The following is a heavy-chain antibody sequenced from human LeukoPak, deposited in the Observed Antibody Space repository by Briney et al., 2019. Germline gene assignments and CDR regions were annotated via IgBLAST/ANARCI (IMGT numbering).Heavy chain of an antibody. J-gene: IGHJ4*02. CDR2: ISGSGGST. CDR1: GFTFSSYA. V-gene: IGHV3-23*01. Sequence: GGSLRLSCAASGFTFSSYAMRWVRQAPGKGLEWVSGISGSGGSTYYADSVKGRFTIARDNSKNTLYLQMNSLRAEDTAVYYCAKGNCRGSSCYSDYWGQGTLVTVSS. D-gene: IGHD2-2*02. CDR3: AKGNCRGSSCYSDY.